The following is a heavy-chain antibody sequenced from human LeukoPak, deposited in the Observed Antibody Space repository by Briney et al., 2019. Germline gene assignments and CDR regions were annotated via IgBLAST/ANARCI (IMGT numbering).Heavy chain of an antibody. CDR3: AKRSSSNKASSPFDY. Sequence: GGSLGLSCAASGFTFSSYGMHWVRQAPGKGLEWVAFIRYDGSNKYYADSVKGRFTISRDNSKNTLYLQMNSLRAEDTAVYYCAKRSSSNKASSPFDYWGQGTLVTVSS. D-gene: IGHD6-13*01. V-gene: IGHV3-30*02. CDR2: IRYDGSNK. J-gene: IGHJ4*02. CDR1: GFTFSSYG.